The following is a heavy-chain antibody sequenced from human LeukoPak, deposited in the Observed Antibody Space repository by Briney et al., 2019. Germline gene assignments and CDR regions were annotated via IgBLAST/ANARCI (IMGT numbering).Heavy chain of an antibody. V-gene: IGHV3-21*01. Sequence: GGSLRLSCAASGFTFSSYTMNWVRQAPGKGLEWVSSISSSSSYIYYADSAKGRFTISRDNAKNSLYLQMNSLRAEDTAVYYCARDFKTILGVVDYWGQGTLVAVSS. D-gene: IGHD3-3*01. CDR2: ISSSSSYI. CDR1: GFTFSSYT. CDR3: ARDFKTILGVVDY. J-gene: IGHJ4*02.